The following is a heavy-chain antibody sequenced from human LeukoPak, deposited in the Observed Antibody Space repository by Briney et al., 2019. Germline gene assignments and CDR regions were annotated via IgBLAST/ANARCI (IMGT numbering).Heavy chain of an antibody. J-gene: IGHJ4*02. CDR1: GGTFSSYA. CDR2: IIPIFGTA. CDR3: ARSIAVAGPAEDYFDY. V-gene: IGHV1-69*05. D-gene: IGHD6-19*01. Sequence: SVKVSCKASGGTFSSYAISWVRQAPGQGLEWMGRIIPIFGTANYAQKFQGRVTITTDESTSTAYMELSSLRSEDTALYYCARSIAVAGPAEDYFDYWGQGTLVTVPS.